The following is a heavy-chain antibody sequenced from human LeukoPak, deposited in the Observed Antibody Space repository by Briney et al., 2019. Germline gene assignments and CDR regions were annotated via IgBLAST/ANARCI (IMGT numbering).Heavy chain of an antibody. Sequence: GGSLRLSCAASGFTFSSYEMNWVRQAPGKGLEWVSYISSSGSTIYYADSVKGRFTISRDNAKNSLYLQMNSLRAEDTALYYCARFDGSGPPYYYYYYMDVWGKGTTVTVPS. CDR1: GFTFSSYE. V-gene: IGHV3-48*03. J-gene: IGHJ6*03. CDR2: ISSSGSTI. CDR3: ARFDGSGPPYYYYYYMDV. D-gene: IGHD3-10*01.